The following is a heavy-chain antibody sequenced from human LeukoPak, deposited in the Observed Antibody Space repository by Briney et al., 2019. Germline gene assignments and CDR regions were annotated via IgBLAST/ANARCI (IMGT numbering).Heavy chain of an antibody. CDR1: GFTFSSYA. D-gene: IGHD6-19*01. J-gene: IGHJ4*02. Sequence: PGGSLRLSCAASGFTFSSYAMSWVRQAPGKGLEWVANIKQDGSEKYYVDSVKGRFTISRDNAKNSLYLQMNSLRAEDTAVYYCARAGSSGWDLHFDYWGQGTLVTVSS. V-gene: IGHV3-7*04. CDR3: ARAGSSGWDLHFDY. CDR2: IKQDGSEK.